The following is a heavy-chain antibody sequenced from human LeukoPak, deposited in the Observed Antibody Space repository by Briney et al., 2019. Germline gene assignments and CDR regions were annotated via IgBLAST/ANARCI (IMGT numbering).Heavy chain of an antibody. J-gene: IGHJ4*02. V-gene: IGHV4-38-2*01. CDR2: VSHSGST. Sequence: SETLSLTCAVSGDSISNGYHWGWIRQPAGKGRDWSGSVSHSGSTYYNSSLKSRVTMSIDTSKNHVSLKLSSVTATDTAVYYCATPVGDYCGSGTGYSGVEYWGQGTLVTVSS. CDR3: ATPVGDYCGSGTGYSGVEY. D-gene: IGHD2-15*01. CDR1: GDSISNGYH.